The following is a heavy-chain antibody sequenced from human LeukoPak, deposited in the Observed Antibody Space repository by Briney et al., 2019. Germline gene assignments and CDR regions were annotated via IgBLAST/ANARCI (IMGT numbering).Heavy chain of an antibody. CDR1: GGSISSGGYS. D-gene: IGHD3-9*01. CDR2: IYYNGST. CDR3: ARGLYYAILTGSYYIDY. J-gene: IGHJ4*02. V-gene: IGHV4-30-2*01. Sequence: PSQTLSLTCAVSGGSISSGGYSWSWIRQPPGKALEWIGYIYYNGSTYYNPSLKSRVTISVDRSKKQFSLKLSSVTAAVTAVYYCARGLYYAILTGSYYIDYWGQGTLVTVSS.